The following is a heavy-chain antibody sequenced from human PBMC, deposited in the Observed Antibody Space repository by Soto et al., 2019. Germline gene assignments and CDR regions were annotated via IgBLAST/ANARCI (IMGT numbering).Heavy chain of an antibody. J-gene: IGHJ4*02. D-gene: IGHD3-10*01. Sequence: SETLSLTCAVYGGSFSGYYWSWIRQPPGKGLEWIGEINHSGSTNYNPSLKSRVTISVDTSKNQFSLKLSSVTAADTAVYYCAKRGGSGSYSRPHPNKYYFDYWGQGTLVTVSS. CDR2: INHSGST. CDR1: GGSFSGYY. CDR3: AKRGGSGSYSRPHPNKYYFDY. V-gene: IGHV4-34*01.